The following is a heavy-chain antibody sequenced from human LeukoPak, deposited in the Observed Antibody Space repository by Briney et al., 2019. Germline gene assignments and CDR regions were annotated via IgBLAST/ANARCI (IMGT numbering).Heavy chain of an antibody. J-gene: IGHJ4*02. CDR1: GGSISSSSYY. V-gene: IGHV4-39*07. D-gene: IGHD3-10*01. CDR2: IYHSGST. Sequence: SSETLSLTCTVSGGSISSSSYYWGWIRQPPGKGLEWVGEIYHSGSTNYNPSLKSRVTISVDTSKNQFSLKLSSVTAADTAVYYCARSELLWFGGVNSGFDYWGQGTLVTVSS. CDR3: ARSELLWFGGVNSGFDY.